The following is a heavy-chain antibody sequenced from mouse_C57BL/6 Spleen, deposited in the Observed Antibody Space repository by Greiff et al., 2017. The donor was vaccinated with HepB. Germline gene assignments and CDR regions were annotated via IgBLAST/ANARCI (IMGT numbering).Heavy chain of an antibody. D-gene: IGHD2-4*01. V-gene: IGHV1-55*01. CDR2: IYPGSGST. Sequence: VQLQQPGAELVKPGASVKMSCKASGYTFTSYWITWVKQRPGQGLEWIGDIYPGSGSTNYNEKFKSKATLTVDTSSSTAYMQLSSLTSEDSAVYYCARGGIYYDYEYYFDYWGQGTTLTVSS. J-gene: IGHJ2*01. CDR1: GYTFTSYW. CDR3: ARGGIYYDYEYYFDY.